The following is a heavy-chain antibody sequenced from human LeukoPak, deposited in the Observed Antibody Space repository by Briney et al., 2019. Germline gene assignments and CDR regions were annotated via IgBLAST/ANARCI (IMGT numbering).Heavy chain of an antibody. V-gene: IGHV3-23*01. D-gene: IGHD5-18*01. Sequence: PGESLTLPCAASGFTFSTYAITWVRQAPGKRLEWVQAISGSDGGTNYADSEKVRVTISREDSNYTMYLQMNSLRAEKTAVYYCAKAPLRSTANDYWGQGTLVSVSS. CDR1: GFTFSTYA. J-gene: IGHJ4*02. CDR2: ISGSDGGT. CDR3: AKAPLRSTANDY.